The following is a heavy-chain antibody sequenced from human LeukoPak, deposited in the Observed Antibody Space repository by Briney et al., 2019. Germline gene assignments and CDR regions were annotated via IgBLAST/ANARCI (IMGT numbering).Heavy chain of an antibody. CDR3: ARAGVGMATISAFDI. CDR1: GGSISSSNW. J-gene: IGHJ3*02. D-gene: IGHD5-24*01. V-gene: IGHV4-4*02. Sequence: PSETLSLTCAVSGGSISSSNWWSWVRQPPGKGLEWIGEIYHSGSTNYNPSLKSRVTISVDTSKNQFSLKLSSVTAADTAVYYCARAGVGMATISAFDIWGQGTMVTVSS. CDR2: IYHSGST.